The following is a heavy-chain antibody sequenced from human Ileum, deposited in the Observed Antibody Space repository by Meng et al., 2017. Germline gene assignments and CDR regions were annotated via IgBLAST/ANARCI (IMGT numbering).Heavy chain of an antibody. Sequence: VQLVQSWGEVGKPGASVKVSCKSSGITLTGYYIHWVRQAPGQGLEWMGQIKFNDGGTYYVQKFEGRVTLTRDTSINTVYMELSSLKSDDTAVYYCARENWYYDYWGQGTLVTVSS. V-gene: IGHV1-2*06. CDR3: ARENWYYDY. D-gene: IGHD3-10*01. CDR2: IKFNDGGT. CDR1: GITLTGYY. J-gene: IGHJ4*02.